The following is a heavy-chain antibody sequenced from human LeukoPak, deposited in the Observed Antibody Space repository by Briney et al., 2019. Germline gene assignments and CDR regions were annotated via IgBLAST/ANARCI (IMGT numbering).Heavy chain of an antibody. D-gene: IGHD2-15*01. J-gene: IGHJ4*02. V-gene: IGHV3-23*01. CDR2: ISGSGGST. Sequence: RGSLRLSCAASGFTFSSYAMSWVRQAPGKGLEWVSAISGSGGSTYYADSVKGRFTISRDNSKNTLYLQMNSLRAEDTAVYYCAKGGYCSGGSCYSYWGQGTLVTVSS. CDR1: GFTFSSYA. CDR3: AKGGYCSGGSCYSY.